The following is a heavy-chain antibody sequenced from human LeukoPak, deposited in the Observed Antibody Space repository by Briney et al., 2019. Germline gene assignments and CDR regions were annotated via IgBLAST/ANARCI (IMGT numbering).Heavy chain of an antibody. V-gene: IGHV3-74*01. Sequence: GGSLRLSCAPSTLTLRNYWMQCVRQSPGKGLVWVSRIYIDGGSISYADSVKGLFTLSRDNAKNTLYVQKNSLRAEDTAVYYCARVAATGTAFDDWGQGTLVTVSS. D-gene: IGHD6-13*01. CDR2: IYIDGGSI. CDR3: ARVAATGTAFDD. J-gene: IGHJ4*02. CDR1: TLTLRNYW.